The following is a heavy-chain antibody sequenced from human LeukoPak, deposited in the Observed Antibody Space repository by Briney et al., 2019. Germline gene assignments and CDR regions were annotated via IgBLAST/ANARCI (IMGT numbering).Heavy chain of an antibody. CDR2: MNQDGAKK. CDR1: GFTFSSYW. J-gene: IGHJ4*02. CDR3: TRGTNNDY. Sequence: GGSLRLSCAASGFTFSSYWMSWVRQAPGKGLEWVAYMNQDGAKKSYVDSVKGRFTISRDNAKSSLSLQMNSLRAEDTAVYYCTRGTNNDYWGQRTVVTVSS. V-gene: IGHV3-7*01.